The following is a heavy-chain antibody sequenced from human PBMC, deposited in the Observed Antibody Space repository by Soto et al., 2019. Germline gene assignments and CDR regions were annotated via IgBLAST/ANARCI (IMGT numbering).Heavy chain of an antibody. CDR3: AKDHSGIVGATPIDY. CDR2: ISYDGSNE. Sequence: QVQLVESGGGVVQPGRSLRLSCAASGFTFSSYGMHWVRQAPGKGLEWVAVISYDGSNEYYADSVKGRFTISRDNSKNTLYLQMNSLRAEDTAVYYCAKDHSGIVGATPIDYWGQGTLVTVSS. D-gene: IGHD1-26*01. CDR1: GFTFSSYG. J-gene: IGHJ4*02. V-gene: IGHV3-30*18.